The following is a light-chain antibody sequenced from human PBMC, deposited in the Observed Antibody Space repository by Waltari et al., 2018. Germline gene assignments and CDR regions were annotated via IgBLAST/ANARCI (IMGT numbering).Light chain of an antibody. CDR1: SGSDSCISY. J-gene: IGLJ3*02. CDR2: KIN. CDR3: LLYMGSGIWV. V-gene: IGLV8-61*01. Sequence: TVVTQEPSLSVSPGGTVTLTCALRSGSDSCISYARWYQQTPGQGPRTRMYKINIRSSGVPDRFSGSILGNKAALTITGAQAEDESDYYCLLYMGSGIWVFGGGTKLTVL.